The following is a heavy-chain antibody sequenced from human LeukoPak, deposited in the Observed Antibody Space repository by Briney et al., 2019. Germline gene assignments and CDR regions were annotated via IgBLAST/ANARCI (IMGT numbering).Heavy chain of an antibody. CDR3: ARGDYYGSGSSIN. J-gene: IGHJ4*02. Sequence: WVRQPPGKGLEWIGSIYYSGSTYYNPSLKSRVTISVDTSKNQFSLKLSSVTAADTAVYYCARGDYYGSGSSINWGQGTLVTVSS. CDR2: IYYSGST. V-gene: IGHV4-39*01. D-gene: IGHD3-10*01.